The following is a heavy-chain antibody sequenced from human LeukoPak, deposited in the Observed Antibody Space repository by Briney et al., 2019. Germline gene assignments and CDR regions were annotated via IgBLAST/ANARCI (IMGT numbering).Heavy chain of an antibody. CDR1: GFTFDDYT. V-gene: IGHV3-43*01. CDR2: ISWDGGST. J-gene: IGHJ4*02. D-gene: IGHD4-11*01. Sequence: GGSLRLSCAASGFTFDDYTMHWVRQAPGKGLEWVSLISWDGGSTYYADSVKGRFTISRDNSKNSLYLQMNSLRTEDTALYYCAKDKNRGTVATPPDYWAREPWSPSPQ. CDR3: AKDKNRGTVATPPDY.